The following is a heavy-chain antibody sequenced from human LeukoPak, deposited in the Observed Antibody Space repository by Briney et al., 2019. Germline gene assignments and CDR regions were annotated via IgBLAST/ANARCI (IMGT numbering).Heavy chain of an antibody. V-gene: IGHV4-59*08. CDR3: ARHEYYGSGSFDY. CDR1: GGSISSYY. Sequence: SETLSLTCTVSGGSISSYYWSWIRQPPGKGLEWIGYMYNSGSTNYNPSLRSRVTISVGTSKNQFSLKLNSVTAADTAVYYCARHEYYGSGSFDYWGQGTLVTVSS. D-gene: IGHD3-10*01. J-gene: IGHJ4*02. CDR2: MYNSGST.